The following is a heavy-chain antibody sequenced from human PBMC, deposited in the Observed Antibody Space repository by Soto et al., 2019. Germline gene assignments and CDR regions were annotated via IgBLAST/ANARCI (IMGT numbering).Heavy chain of an antibody. V-gene: IGHV3-21*01. CDR2: ISPSTSHI. Sequence: EVHPVESGGGLVKPGGSLRLSCAVSGFTFSSCTMNWVRQAPGKGLEWVSSISPSTSHIYYEDSVKGRFTISRDNAKNSLFLQMNSLRAEDTAVYYCSGCSGGACHQNYGMDVWGQGTTVTVSS. CDR1: GFTFSSCT. CDR3: SGCSGGACHQNYGMDV. J-gene: IGHJ6*02. D-gene: IGHD2-15*01.